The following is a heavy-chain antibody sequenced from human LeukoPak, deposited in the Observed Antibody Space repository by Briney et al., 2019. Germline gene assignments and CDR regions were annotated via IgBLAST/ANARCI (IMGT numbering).Heavy chain of an antibody. CDR3: AKDDGWIQFNS. V-gene: IGHV3-23*01. CDR2: ISPGGDIR. D-gene: IGHD5-24*01. J-gene: IGHJ4*02. CDR1: GFTFSRHG. Sequence: PGGSLRLSCVASGFTFSRHGLNWVRQAPGKGLEWVSGISPGGDIRYYADSVKGRFTISRDNSKYTVSLQMSSLRAEDTAVYYCAKDDGWIQFNSWGQGTLVTVSS.